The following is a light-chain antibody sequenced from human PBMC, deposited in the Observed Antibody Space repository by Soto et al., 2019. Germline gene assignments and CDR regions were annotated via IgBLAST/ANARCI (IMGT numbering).Light chain of an antibody. V-gene: IGLV1-40*01. CDR2: GNS. CDR3: QSYDSSLSGSV. CDR1: SSNIGAGYD. J-gene: IGLJ2*01. Sequence: QSVLTQPPSVSEAPGRRVTISCPGSSSNIGAGYDVHWYQQLPGTAPKLLIYGNSNRPSGVPDRFSGSKSGTSASLAITGLQAEDEADYSCQSYDSSLSGSVFGGGTKVTVL.